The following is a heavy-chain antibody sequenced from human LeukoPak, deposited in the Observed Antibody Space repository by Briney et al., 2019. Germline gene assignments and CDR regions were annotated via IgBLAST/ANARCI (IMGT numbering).Heavy chain of an antibody. CDR1: GFAFSSFA. Sequence: GGSLRLSCAASGFAFSSFAIHWVRQAPGKGLERVAVISSDGSNKYYADSVKGRFTISRDNSKDTLYLQMNSLRAEDTALYYCARDPSQHLVRGVFYFDYWGQGALVTVSS. V-gene: IGHV3-30*01. CDR2: ISSDGSNK. CDR3: ARDPSQHLVRGVFYFDY. D-gene: IGHD6-6*01. J-gene: IGHJ4*02.